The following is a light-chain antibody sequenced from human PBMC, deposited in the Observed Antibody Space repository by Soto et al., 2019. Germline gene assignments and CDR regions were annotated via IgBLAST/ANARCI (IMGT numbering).Light chain of an antibody. J-gene: IGLJ1*01. Sequence: QSALTQPASVSGSPGQPITISCTGTSSDVGTYDYVSWHQQHPGKAPKLIIYDVNNRPSGVSSRFSGSKSGNTASLTISGLQAEDEADYYCCSFSTSGTHVFGTGTKLTVL. CDR1: SSDVGTYDY. CDR2: DVN. V-gene: IGLV2-14*01. CDR3: CSFSTSGTHV.